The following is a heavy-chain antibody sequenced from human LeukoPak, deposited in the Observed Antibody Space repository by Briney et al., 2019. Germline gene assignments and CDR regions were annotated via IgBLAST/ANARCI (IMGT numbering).Heavy chain of an antibody. D-gene: IGHD2-21*02. Sequence: PGRSLRLSCAASGFTFRSYGMHWVRQAPGKGLEWVAVISYDGSNKYYADSVKGRFTISRDNSKNTLYLQMNSLRAEDTAVYYCAKDYCGGDCYPDYWGQGTLGTVSS. J-gene: IGHJ4*02. CDR3: AKDYCGGDCYPDY. V-gene: IGHV3-30*18. CDR1: GFTFRSYG. CDR2: ISYDGSNK.